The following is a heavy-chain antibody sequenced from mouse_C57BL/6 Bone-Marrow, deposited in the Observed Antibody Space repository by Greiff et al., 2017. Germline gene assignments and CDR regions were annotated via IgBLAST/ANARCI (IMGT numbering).Heavy chain of an antibody. CDR3: ARSSPYGKYEV. J-gene: IGHJ2*01. CDR1: GYTFTNYW. D-gene: IGHD1-1*01. V-gene: IGHV1-63*01. CDR2: IYPGGGYT. Sequence: QVQLQQSGAELVRPGTSVKMSCKASGYTFTNYWIGWAKQRPGHGLEWIGDIYPGGGYTNYNEKFKGKATLTADKSYSTAYMQFSSLTSEDSSIYYCARSSPYGKYEVWGQGTTLTVSS.